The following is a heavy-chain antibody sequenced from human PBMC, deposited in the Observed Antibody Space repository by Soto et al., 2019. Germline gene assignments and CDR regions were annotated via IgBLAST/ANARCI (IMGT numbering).Heavy chain of an antibody. CDR2: ISAYNGNT. J-gene: IGHJ3*02. V-gene: IGHV1-18*01. D-gene: IGHD3-10*01. CDR1: GYTFTSYG. CDR3: ARGLGITMVRGHAFDI. Sequence: ASAKVSCKASGYTFTSYGISWVRQAPGQGLEWMGWISAYNGNTNYAQKLQGRVTMTTDTSTSTAYMELRSLRSDDTAVYYCARGLGITMVRGHAFDIWGQGTMVTVSS.